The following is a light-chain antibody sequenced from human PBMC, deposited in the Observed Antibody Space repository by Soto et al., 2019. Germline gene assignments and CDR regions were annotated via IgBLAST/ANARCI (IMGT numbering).Light chain of an antibody. V-gene: IGKV3-20*01. CDR3: QQYGSSPT. CDR2: GAS. CDR1: QSISSSY. Sequence: EIVLTQSPGTLSLSPGEIATLSFSASQSISSSYLAWYQQKPGQAPRLLIYGASSRATGIPDRFSGSGSGTDFTLTISRLEPADSAVYYCQQYGSSPTFGGGTKVDIK. J-gene: IGKJ4*01.